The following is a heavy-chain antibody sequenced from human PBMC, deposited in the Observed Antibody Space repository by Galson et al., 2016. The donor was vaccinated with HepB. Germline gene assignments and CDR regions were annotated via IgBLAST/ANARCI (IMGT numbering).Heavy chain of an antibody. CDR1: GGSISSYY. CDR2: FYYSGST. V-gene: IGHV4-59*01. D-gene: IGHD6-19*01. CDR3: ARARYSSGLYNWFDP. Sequence: ETLSLTCTVSGGSISSYYWNWIRQPPGKGLEWIGYFYYSGSTNYNPSLKSRVTISVDTSKNQFSLKLSSVTAADTAVYYCARARYSSGLYNWFDPWGQGTLVTVSS. J-gene: IGHJ5*02.